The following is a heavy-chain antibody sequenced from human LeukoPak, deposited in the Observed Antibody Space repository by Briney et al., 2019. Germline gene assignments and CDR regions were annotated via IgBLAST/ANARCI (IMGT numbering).Heavy chain of an antibody. D-gene: IGHD1-1*01. CDR3: ARDRGTWNDDGFDY. Sequence: SDTLSLTCVVYGESFSGYYWSWIRQPPGKGLEWIGQINHSGSSNYNPSLKSRVTISVDTSKNQFSLKLSSVTAADTAVYYCARDRGTWNDDGFDYWGQGTLVTVSS. CDR2: INHSGSS. J-gene: IGHJ4*02. V-gene: IGHV4-34*01. CDR1: GESFSGYY.